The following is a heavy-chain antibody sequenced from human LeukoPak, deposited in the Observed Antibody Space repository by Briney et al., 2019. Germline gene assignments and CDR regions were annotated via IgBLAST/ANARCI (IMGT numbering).Heavy chain of an antibody. CDR2: ISYDGDNE. D-gene: IGHD1-26*01. Sequence: PGGSLRLSCAASGFTFSSYGMHWVRQAPGKGLEWVATISYDGDNEFYADSVKGRFTISRDNAQNSLYLQMNSLRAEDTAIYYCVRDRGTYRPIDYWGQGTLVTVSS. V-gene: IGHV3-30*03. J-gene: IGHJ4*02. CDR1: GFTFSSYG. CDR3: VRDRGTYRPIDY.